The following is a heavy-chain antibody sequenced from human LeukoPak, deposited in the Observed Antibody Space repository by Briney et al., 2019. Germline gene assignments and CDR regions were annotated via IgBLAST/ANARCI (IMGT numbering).Heavy chain of an antibody. Sequence: TGGSLRLSCAASGFTFSSYAMSWVRQAPGKGLEWVSAISGSGGSTYYADSVKGRFTSSRDNAKNILYLQMNNLRAEDTAVYYCARMTTVTTEGIWGQGTMVTVSS. J-gene: IGHJ3*02. D-gene: IGHD4-17*01. CDR1: GFTFSSYA. V-gene: IGHV3-23*01. CDR3: ARMTTVTTEGI. CDR2: ISGSGGST.